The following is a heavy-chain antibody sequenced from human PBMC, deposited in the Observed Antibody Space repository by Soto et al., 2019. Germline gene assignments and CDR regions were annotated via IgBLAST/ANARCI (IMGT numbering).Heavy chain of an antibody. CDR2: IYYSGST. Sequence: SETLSLTCAVYGGSFSGYYWTWIRQPPGKGLEWIGNIYYSGSTNYNPSLKSRVTISLDTSKNQFSLKLSSVTAADTAVYYCARANYFDYWGQGTLVTVSS. V-gene: IGHV4-59*01. CDR3: ARANYFDY. J-gene: IGHJ4*02. CDR1: GGSFSGYY.